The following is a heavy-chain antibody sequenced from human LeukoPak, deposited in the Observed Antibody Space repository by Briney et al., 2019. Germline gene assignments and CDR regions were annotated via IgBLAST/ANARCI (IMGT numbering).Heavy chain of an antibody. D-gene: IGHD3-22*01. CDR2: IIPIFGTA. CDR3: ASRNYDSSGYYLNNWFDL. J-gene: IGHJ5*02. Sequence: SSXXVSCKASGGTFISYAISWVRQAPGQGLEWMGGIIPIFGTANYAQKFQGRVTITTDESTSTAYMELSSLRAEDTAVYYCASRNYDSSGYYLNNWFDLWGQGTLVTVSS. CDR1: GGTFISYA. V-gene: IGHV1-69*05.